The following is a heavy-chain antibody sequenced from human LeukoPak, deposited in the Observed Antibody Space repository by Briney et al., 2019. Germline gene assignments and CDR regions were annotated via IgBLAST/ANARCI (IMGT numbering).Heavy chain of an antibody. CDR2: INSDGSST. V-gene: IGHV3-74*01. CDR1: GFTFSSYW. Sequence: PGGSLRLSCAASGFTFSSYWMHWVRQAPGKGLVWVSRINSDGSSTSYADSVKGRFTISRDNAKNTLYLQMNSLRAEDTAVYYCARDHLSSGSSPDYYYYYYMDVWGKGTRSPSP. J-gene: IGHJ6*03. CDR3: ARDHLSSGSSPDYYYYYYMDV. D-gene: IGHD6-19*01.